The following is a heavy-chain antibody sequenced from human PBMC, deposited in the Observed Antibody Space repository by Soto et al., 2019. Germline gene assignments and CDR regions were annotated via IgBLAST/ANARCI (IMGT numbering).Heavy chain of an antibody. CDR2: ICYDGSNK. CDR3: AKDFLHPWTFIRYSSSWRAPGY. Sequence: PGGSLRLSCAASGFTFGSDGRHWVRQAPGKGLEWVAVICYDGSNKYYADSVEGRFTISRDKSKTPLYPQMNSLRAEDTAVYYCAKDFLHPWTFIRYSSSWRAPGYWGQGSLVT. V-gene: IGHV3-33*03. CDR1: GFTFGSDG. J-gene: IGHJ4*02. D-gene: IGHD6-13*01.